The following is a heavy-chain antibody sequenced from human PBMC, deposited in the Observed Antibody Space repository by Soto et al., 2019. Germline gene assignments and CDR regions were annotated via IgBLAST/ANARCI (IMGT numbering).Heavy chain of an antibody. D-gene: IGHD3-10*01. Sequence: GSLRLSCAASGFTFSSYAMHWVRQAPGKGLEWVAVISYDGSNKYYADSVKGRFTISRDNSKNTLYLQMNSLRAEDTAVYYCARTVPRGSAVRGVIGYWGQGTLVTVSS. V-gene: IGHV3-30-3*01. CDR1: GFTFSSYA. J-gene: IGHJ4*02. CDR2: ISYDGSNK. CDR3: ARTVPRGSAVRGVIGY.